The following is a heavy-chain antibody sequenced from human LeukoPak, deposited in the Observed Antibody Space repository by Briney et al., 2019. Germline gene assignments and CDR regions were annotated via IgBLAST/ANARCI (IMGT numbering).Heavy chain of an antibody. J-gene: IGHJ4*02. V-gene: IGHV3-30*18. CDR2: ISYDGSNE. Sequence: GGSLRLSCAASAFTFSSYGIHWVRQAPGKGLEWVAVISYDGSNEYYADSVKGRFTISRDNSKNTLYLQMNSLRGEDTAMYYCAKDRFPYGSGTTYYFDYWGQGTPVTVSS. CDR3: AKDRFPYGSGTTYYFDY. D-gene: IGHD3-10*01. CDR1: AFTFSSYG.